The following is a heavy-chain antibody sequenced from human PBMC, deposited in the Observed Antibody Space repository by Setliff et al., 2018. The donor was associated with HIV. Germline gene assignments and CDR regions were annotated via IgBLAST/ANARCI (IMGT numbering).Heavy chain of an antibody. CDR1: GGSFSGYY. J-gene: IGHJ4*02. Sequence: SETLSLTCAVYGGSFSGYYWSWIRQPPGKGLEWIGEINHSGSTDYNPSLKSRVTISVDTSKNQFSLKLSSVTAADTAVYYCARGTHGDFDYWGQGTLVTVSS. CDR3: ARGTHGDFDY. D-gene: IGHD4-17*01. V-gene: IGHV4-34*01. CDR2: INHSGST.